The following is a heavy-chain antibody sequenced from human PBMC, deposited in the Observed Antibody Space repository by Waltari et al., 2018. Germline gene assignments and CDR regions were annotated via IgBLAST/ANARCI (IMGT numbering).Heavy chain of an antibody. D-gene: IGHD3-22*01. CDR2: INHSGST. CDR3: ARVGPMIVAVMPFDY. J-gene: IGHJ4*02. CDR1: GGSFSGYY. Sequence: QVQLQQWGAGLLKPSETLSLTCAVHGGSFSGYYCSWIRQPPGKGLEWIGEINHSGSTNYNPSLKSRVTISVDTSKNQFSLKLSSVTAADTAVYYCARVGPMIVAVMPFDYWGQGTLVTVSS. V-gene: IGHV4-34*01.